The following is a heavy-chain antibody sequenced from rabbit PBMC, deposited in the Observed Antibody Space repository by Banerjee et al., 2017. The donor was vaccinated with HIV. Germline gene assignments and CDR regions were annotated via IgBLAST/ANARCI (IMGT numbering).Heavy chain of an antibody. J-gene: IGHJ4*01. CDR2: IYAGSSGST. V-gene: IGHV1S40*01. Sequence: QSLEESGGDLVKPGASLTLTCTASGFSFSSSYWMWWVRQAPGKGLEWIACIYAGSSGSTYYASWAKGRFTISKTSSTTVTLQMTSLTAADTATHFCARGSSTDGGCDGYALWGPGTLVTVS. CDR1: GFSFSSSYW. D-gene: IGHD6-1*01. CDR3: ARGSSTDGGCDGYAL.